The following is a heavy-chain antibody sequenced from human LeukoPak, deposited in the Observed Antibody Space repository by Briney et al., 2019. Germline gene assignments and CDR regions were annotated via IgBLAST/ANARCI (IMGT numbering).Heavy chain of an antibody. CDR1: GYTFTGYY. Sequence: ASVKVSCKASGYTFTGYYVHWVRQAPGQGLEWMGWINPNSGGTNYAQKFQGRVTMTRDTSISTAYMELSRLRSDDTAVYYCARIAATLLLSFDYWGQGTLVTVSS. J-gene: IGHJ4*02. V-gene: IGHV1-2*02. CDR2: INPNSGGT. D-gene: IGHD2-15*01. CDR3: ARIAATLLLSFDY.